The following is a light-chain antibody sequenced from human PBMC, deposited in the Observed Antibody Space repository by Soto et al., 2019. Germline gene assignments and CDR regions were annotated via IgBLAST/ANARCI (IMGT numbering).Light chain of an antibody. Sequence: QSALTQPAYVSGSPGQSITISCTGTSSDVGGYNYVSWYQQHPGKAPKLMIYNVSNRPSGVSNRFSGSKSGNTASLTISGLQAEDEADYYGSSYTSSSLYVFGTGTKRTVL. V-gene: IGLV2-14*01. CDR3: SSYTSSSLYV. CDR2: NVS. CDR1: SSDVGGYNY. J-gene: IGLJ1*01.